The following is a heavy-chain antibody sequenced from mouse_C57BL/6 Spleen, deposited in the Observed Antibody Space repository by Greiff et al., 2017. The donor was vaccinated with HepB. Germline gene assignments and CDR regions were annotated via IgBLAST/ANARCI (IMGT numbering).Heavy chain of an antibody. CDR1: GYTFTSYG. Sequence: QVQLQQSGAELARPGASVKLSCKASGYTFTSYGISWVKQRTGQGLEWIGEIYPRSGNTYYNEKFKGKATLTADKSSSTAYMELRSLTSEDSAVYFCARGDTTVGEGAWFAYWGQGTLVTVSA. D-gene: IGHD1-1*01. CDR3: ARGDTTVGEGAWFAY. V-gene: IGHV1-81*01. CDR2: IYPRSGNT. J-gene: IGHJ3*01.